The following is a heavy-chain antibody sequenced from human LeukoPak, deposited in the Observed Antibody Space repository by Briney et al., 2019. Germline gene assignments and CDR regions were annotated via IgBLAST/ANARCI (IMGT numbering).Heavy chain of an antibody. CDR3: GRAFPPLRTSSAGDL. CDR2: ISGRSSHV. D-gene: IGHD3-16*01. CDR1: GFNFSDYD. Sequence: GGSLRLSCSASGFNFSDYDMNWVRQAPGKGLEWVSAISGRSSHVYYGESVKGRFTISRDNAKNSLYLQLDSLGVEDTAVSYCGRAFPPLRTSSAGDLWGQGTLVTVSS. J-gene: IGHJ1*01. V-gene: IGHV3-21*01.